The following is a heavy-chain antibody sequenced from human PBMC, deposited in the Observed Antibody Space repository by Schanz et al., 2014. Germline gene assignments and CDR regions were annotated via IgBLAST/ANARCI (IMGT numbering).Heavy chain of an antibody. Sequence: EVQLVESGGGLVKPGESLRLSCAASGFIFDDYVMSWVRQAPGKGLEWVSGINWNGGSTGYADSVKGRFTISRDNAKNSLYLQMNGLRAEDTAVFYCARDGAELYYFDDWGQGTLVTVSS. CDR1: GFIFDDYV. J-gene: IGHJ4*02. D-gene: IGHD1-1*01. CDR3: ARDGAELYYFDD. CDR2: INWNGGST. V-gene: IGHV3-20*04.